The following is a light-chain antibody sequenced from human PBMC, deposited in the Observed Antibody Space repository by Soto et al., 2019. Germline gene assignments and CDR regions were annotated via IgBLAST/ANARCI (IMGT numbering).Light chain of an antibody. V-gene: IGKV3-20*01. CDR2: GAS. J-gene: IGKJ2*01. Sequence: EIVLTQSPGTLSLSPGERATLSCRASQSLSGNYLAWYQQKPGQAPRVLIYGASNRATGIPDRFSGSGSGTDFTLTIFRLEPEDFAVYYCQQYGRSPYTFGQGTKLEIK. CDR1: QSLSGNY. CDR3: QQYGRSPYT.